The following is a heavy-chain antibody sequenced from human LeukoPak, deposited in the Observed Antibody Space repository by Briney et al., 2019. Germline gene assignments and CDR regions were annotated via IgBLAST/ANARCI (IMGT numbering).Heavy chain of an antibody. V-gene: IGHV3-48*01. CDR1: GFTFSSYS. CDR2: ISSSSSTI. Sequence: SGGSLRLSCAASGFTFSSYSMNWVRQAPGKGLEWVSYISSSSSTIYYADSVKGRFTISRDNAKNSLYLQMNSLKSEDTAVYYCVTAVSGSFPTWGPGTLVTVSS. CDR3: VTAVSGSFPT. J-gene: IGHJ4*02. D-gene: IGHD1-26*01.